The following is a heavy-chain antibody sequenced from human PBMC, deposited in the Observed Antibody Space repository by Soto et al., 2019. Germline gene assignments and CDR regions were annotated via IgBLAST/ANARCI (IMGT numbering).Heavy chain of an antibody. CDR2: IVPMFGTT. CDR3: AKLGERSWFDP. D-gene: IGHD3-3*02. Sequence: QVQLVQSGAEMKKPGSSVKVSCKASGGTFNNYAMSWVRQAPGQGLEWMGVIVPMFGTTDYAQKFQGRVTITADGSTSTAYMELSSLRSEDSAVYYCAKLGERSWFDPWGQGSLVTVSS. V-gene: IGHV1-69*01. J-gene: IGHJ5*02. CDR1: GGTFNNYA.